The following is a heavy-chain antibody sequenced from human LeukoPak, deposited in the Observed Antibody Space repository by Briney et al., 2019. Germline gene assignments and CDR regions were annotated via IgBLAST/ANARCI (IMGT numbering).Heavy chain of an antibody. CDR1: GFTFSSYW. Sequence: PGGSLRLSCAASGFTFSSYWMHWVRQAPGKGLVWVSRINSDGSSTSYADSVKGRFTISRDNAKNSLYLQMNSLRAEDTAVYYCAREVVSGYVLGPWGQGTLVTVSS. D-gene: IGHD5-12*01. V-gene: IGHV3-74*01. CDR3: AREVVSGYVLGP. CDR2: INSDGSST. J-gene: IGHJ5*02.